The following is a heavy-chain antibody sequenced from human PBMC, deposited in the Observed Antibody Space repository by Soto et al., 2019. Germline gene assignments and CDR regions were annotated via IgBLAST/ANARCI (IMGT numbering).Heavy chain of an antibody. J-gene: IGHJ4*02. CDR1: GGSVSSGSYY. Sequence: MPSETLSLTCTVSGGSVSSGSYYWSWIRQPPGKGLEWIGYIYYSGSTNYNPSLKSRVTISVDTSKNQFSLKLSSVTAADTAVYYCARADLLSLGTHLQYYFDYWGQGTLVTVSS. CDR3: ARADLLSLGTHLQYYFDY. D-gene: IGHD3-10*01. CDR2: IYYSGST. V-gene: IGHV4-61*01.